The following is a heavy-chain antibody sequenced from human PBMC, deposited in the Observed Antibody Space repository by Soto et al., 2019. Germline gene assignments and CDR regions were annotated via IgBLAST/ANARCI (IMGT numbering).Heavy chain of an antibody. V-gene: IGHV1-69*06. Sequence: SVKVSCKASGGTFSSYAISWVRQAPGQGLEWMGGIIPIFGTANYAQRFQGRVTITADKSTSTAYMELSSLRSEDTAVYYCAGRVVIIGDYYYYGMDVWGQGTTVTVSS. CDR3: AGRVVIIGDYYYYGMDV. D-gene: IGHD3-3*01. CDR1: GGTFSSYA. CDR2: IIPIFGTA. J-gene: IGHJ6*02.